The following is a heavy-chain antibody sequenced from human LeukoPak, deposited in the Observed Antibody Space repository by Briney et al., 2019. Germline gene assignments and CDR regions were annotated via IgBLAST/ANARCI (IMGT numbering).Heavy chain of an antibody. CDR3: ARADGYYYGMDV. D-gene: IGHD5-24*01. CDR2: IYYSGST. V-gene: IGHV4-59*01. CDR1: GGSISDYS. Sequence: PSETLSLTCTVSGGSISDYSWSWIRQPPGKGLEWIGYIYYSGSTNYNPSLKSRVTISVDTSKNQFSLKLSSVTAADTAVYYCARADGYYYGMDVWGQGTTVTVSS. J-gene: IGHJ6*02.